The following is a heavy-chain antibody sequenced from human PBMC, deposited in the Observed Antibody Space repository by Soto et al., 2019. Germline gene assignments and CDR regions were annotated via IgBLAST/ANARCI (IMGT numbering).Heavy chain of an antibody. J-gene: IGHJ4*02. CDR3: ARGEGGGSSEFDY. D-gene: IGHD3-16*01. CDR2: INTFNGNA. V-gene: IGHV1-18*01. Sequence: QVQLVQSGAEVKKPGASVRLSCKTSGYTFSSFGVSWVRQAPGQGLEWMGWINTFNGNANTAQKFQGRVSMTMDTSTSTAYMELRSLRSDDTAVYYCARGEGGGSSEFDYWGQGTLVTVSS. CDR1: GYTFSSFG.